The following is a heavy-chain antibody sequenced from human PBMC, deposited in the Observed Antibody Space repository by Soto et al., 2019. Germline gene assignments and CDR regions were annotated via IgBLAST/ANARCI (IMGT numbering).Heavy chain of an antibody. J-gene: IGHJ5*02. CDR3: AGSLRYFDWLLYFAWFDP. V-gene: IGHV4-39*01. CDR1: DGYISSYC. CDR2: IYYSGST. D-gene: IGHD3-9*01. Sequence: SETKSLTYSFADGYISSYCWGWLRQKQGKGLEWIGSIYYSGSTYYNPSLKSRVTISVDTSKNQFSLKLSSVTAADTAVYYCAGSLRYFDWLLYFAWFDPRGQGTLVTV.